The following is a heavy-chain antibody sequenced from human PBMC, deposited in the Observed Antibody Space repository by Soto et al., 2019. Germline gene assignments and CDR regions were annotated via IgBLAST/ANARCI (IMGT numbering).Heavy chain of an antibody. Sequence: EVQLVESGGGLVQPGGSLRLSCVASGIPVSSNYMTWVRQAPGKGLEGVSVLHSGGDTYYANSVKGRFTISRHDSTNTVFLQMNILTAEDTAVYYCARDGPYYYASRMDVWGQGTTVTVSS. CDR1: GIPVSSNY. V-gene: IGHV3-53*04. D-gene: IGHD3-10*01. CDR2: LHSGGDT. CDR3: ARDGPYYYASRMDV. J-gene: IGHJ6*02.